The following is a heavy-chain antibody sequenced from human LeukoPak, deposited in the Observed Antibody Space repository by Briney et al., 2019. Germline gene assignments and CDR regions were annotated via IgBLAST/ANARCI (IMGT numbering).Heavy chain of an antibody. V-gene: IGHV1-2*02. Sequence: GASVKVSCKASGYTFTGYYMHWVRQAPGQGLEWMGWINPNSGGTNYAQKFQGRVTMTRDTSISTAYMELSRLRSDDTAVYYCATGTLYSSGWYGGPTYWGQGTLVTVSS. J-gene: IGHJ4*02. CDR2: INPNSGGT. CDR1: GYTFTGYY. CDR3: ATGTLYSSGWYGGPTY. D-gene: IGHD6-19*01.